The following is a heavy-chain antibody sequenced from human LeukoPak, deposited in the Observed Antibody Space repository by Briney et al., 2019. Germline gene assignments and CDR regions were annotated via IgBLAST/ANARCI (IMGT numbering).Heavy chain of an antibody. Sequence: SETLSLTCAVSGYSISSGYYWGWIRQPPGKGLEWIGSIYHSGSTYYNPSLKSRVTISVDTSKNQFSLKLSSVTAADTAVYYCAIRVQDWFDPWGQGTLVTVSS. D-gene: IGHD1-1*01. CDR3: AIRVQDWFDP. CDR1: GYSISSGYY. CDR2: IYHSGST. V-gene: IGHV4-38-2*01. J-gene: IGHJ5*02.